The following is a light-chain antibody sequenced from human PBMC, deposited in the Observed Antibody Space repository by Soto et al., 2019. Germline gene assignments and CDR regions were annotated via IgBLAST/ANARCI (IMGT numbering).Light chain of an antibody. J-gene: IGLJ2*01. CDR1: NSDLGTYKY. CDR2: EVS. Sequence: QSALTQPASVSGSPGQSITISCTGTNSDLGTYKYVSWYQQHPGKAPKLMIYEVSYRPSGVSDRFSGSKSGNTASLTISGLQAEDEADYYCCSYAGSTTRVQFGGGTKLTVL. V-gene: IGLV2-14*01. CDR3: CSYAGSTTRVQ.